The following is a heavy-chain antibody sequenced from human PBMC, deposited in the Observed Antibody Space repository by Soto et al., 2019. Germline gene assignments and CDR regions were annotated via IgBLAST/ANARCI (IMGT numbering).Heavy chain of an antibody. CDR2: IYPGDSDT. CDR3: ARARKDIVVVPAAVSHYFDY. V-gene: IGHV5-51*01. J-gene: IGHJ4*02. Sequence: GESLKISCKGSGYSFTSYWIGWVRQMPGKGLEWMGIIYPGDSDTRYSPSFQGQVTISADKSISTAYPQWSSLKASDTAMYYCARARKDIVVVPAAVSHYFDYWGQGTLVTVSS. CDR1: GYSFTSYW. D-gene: IGHD2-2*01.